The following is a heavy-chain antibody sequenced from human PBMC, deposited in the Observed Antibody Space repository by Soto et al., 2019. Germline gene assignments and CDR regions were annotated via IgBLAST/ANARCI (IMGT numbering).Heavy chain of an antibody. V-gene: IGHV3-23*01. J-gene: IGHJ4*02. Sequence: RLSCAASGFTFSSYAMSWVRQAPGKGLEWVSAISGSGGSTYYADSVKGRFTISRDNSKNTLYLQMNSLRAEDTAVYYCAKRMIYYYDSSGTPNTYYFDYWGQGTLVTVSS. D-gene: IGHD3-22*01. CDR1: GFTFSSYA. CDR3: AKRMIYYYDSSGTPNTYYFDY. CDR2: ISGSGGST.